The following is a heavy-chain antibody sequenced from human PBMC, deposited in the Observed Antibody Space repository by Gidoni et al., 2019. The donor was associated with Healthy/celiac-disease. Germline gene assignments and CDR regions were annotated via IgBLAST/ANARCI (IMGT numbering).Heavy chain of an antibody. J-gene: IGHJ4*02. CDR2: ISGSGGST. CDR1: GFTFSSYA. CDR3: AKKSNRIVVVPAGRAGPQTTNYFDY. D-gene: IGHD2-2*01. V-gene: IGHV3-23*01. Sequence: EVQLLESGGGLVQPGGSLRLSCAASGFTFSSYAMSWVRQAPGKGLEWVSAISGSGGSTYYADSVKGRFTISRDNSKNTLYLQRNSLRAEDTAVYYCAKKSNRIVVVPAGRAGPQTTNYFDYWGQGTLVTVSS.